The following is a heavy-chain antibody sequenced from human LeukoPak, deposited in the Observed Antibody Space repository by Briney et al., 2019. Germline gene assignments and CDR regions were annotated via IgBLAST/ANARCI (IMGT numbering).Heavy chain of an antibody. CDR2: INHSGST. J-gene: IGHJ4*02. D-gene: IGHD3-22*01. V-gene: IGHV4-34*01. Sequence: PSETLSLTCAVYGGSFSGYYWSWIRQPPGKGLEWIGEINHSGSTNYNPPLKSRVTISVDTSKNQFSLKLSSVTAADTAVYYCARGARDYYDTPPDSDYWGQGTLVTVSS. CDR1: GGSFSGYY. CDR3: ARGARDYYDTPPDSDY.